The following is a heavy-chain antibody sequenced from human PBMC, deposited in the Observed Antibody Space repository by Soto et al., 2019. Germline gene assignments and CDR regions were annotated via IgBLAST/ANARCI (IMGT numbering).Heavy chain of an antibody. CDR2: ISGSGGST. CDR3: AKWMKMATIPFDY. J-gene: IGHJ4*02. Sequence: GGSLRLSCAASGFTFSSYAMSWVRQAPGKGLEWVSAISGSGGSTYYADSVKGRFTISRDNSKNTLYLQMNGLRAEDTAVYYCAKWMKMATIPFDYWGQGTLVTVSS. D-gene: IGHD5-12*01. V-gene: IGHV3-23*01. CDR1: GFTFSSYA.